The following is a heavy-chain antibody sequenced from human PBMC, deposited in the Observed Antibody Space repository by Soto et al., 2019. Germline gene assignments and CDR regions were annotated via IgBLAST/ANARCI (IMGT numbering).Heavy chain of an antibody. V-gene: IGHV3-23*01. CDR1: GFTFSSYA. D-gene: IGHD4-4*01. CDR3: ARTTVVSGTPDFDY. CDR2: ISGSGGST. Sequence: GGSLRLSCAASGFTFSSYAMSWVLQAPWKGLEWVSAISGSGGSTYYADSVKGRFTISRDNSKNTLYLQMNSLRAEDTAVYYCARTTVVSGTPDFDYWGQGTLVTVSS. J-gene: IGHJ4*02.